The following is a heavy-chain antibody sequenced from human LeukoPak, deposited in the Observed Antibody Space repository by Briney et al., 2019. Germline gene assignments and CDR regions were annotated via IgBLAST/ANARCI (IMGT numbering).Heavy chain of an antibody. J-gene: IGHJ4*02. CDR3: ARADIVLMVSASETYYFDY. CDR1: GGSFSGYY. CDR2: INHSGST. Sequence: SETLSLTCAVYGGSFSGYYWSWIRQPPGKGLEWIGEINHSGSTNYNPSLKSRVTISVDTSKNQFSLKLSSVTAADTAVYYCARADIVLMVSASETYYFDYWAREPWSPSPQ. D-gene: IGHD2-8*01. V-gene: IGHV4-34*01.